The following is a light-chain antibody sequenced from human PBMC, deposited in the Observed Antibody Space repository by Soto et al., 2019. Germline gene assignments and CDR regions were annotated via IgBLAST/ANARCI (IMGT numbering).Light chain of an antibody. Sequence: QSALTQPASVSGSPGQSITISCTGTSSDVGGYNYVSWYQQHPGKAPKLMIYDVTNRPSGVSNRFSGSKSGYTASLTISGLQAEDEADYYCSSYTSSSTYVFGTGTRSPS. CDR1: SSDVGGYNY. V-gene: IGLV2-14*03. CDR3: SSYTSSSTYV. CDR2: DVT. J-gene: IGLJ1*01.